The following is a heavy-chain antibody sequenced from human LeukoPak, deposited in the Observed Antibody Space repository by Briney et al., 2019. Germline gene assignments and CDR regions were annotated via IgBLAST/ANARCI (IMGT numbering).Heavy chain of an antibody. CDR1: GGSISSYY. CDR2: IYYSGST. D-gene: IGHD3-22*01. J-gene: IGHJ4*02. V-gene: IGHV4-39*01. Sequence: SETLSLTCTVSGGSISSYYWGWIRRPPGKGLEWIGSIYYSGSTYYNPSLKSRVTISVDTSKNQFSLKLSSVTAADTAVYYCARQSDSSGYYSGPADYWGQGTLVTVSS. CDR3: ARQSDSSGYYSGPADY.